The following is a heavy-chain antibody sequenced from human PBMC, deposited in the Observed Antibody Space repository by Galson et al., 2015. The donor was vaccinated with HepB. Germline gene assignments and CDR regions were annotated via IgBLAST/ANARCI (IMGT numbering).Heavy chain of an antibody. J-gene: IGHJ6*02. Sequence: SVKVSCKASGYSFTTYAMHWVRQAPGQRLEWMGWINPANHNTKYPQKFQGRVTITRDTSARTTYMELSSLRSEDTALYYCARDRRQFQLLYPGYYYGMDVWGQGTTVTVSS. CDR3: ARDRRQFQLLYPGYYYGMDV. D-gene: IGHD2-2*02. CDR2: INPANHNT. CDR1: GYSFTTYA. V-gene: IGHV1-3*01.